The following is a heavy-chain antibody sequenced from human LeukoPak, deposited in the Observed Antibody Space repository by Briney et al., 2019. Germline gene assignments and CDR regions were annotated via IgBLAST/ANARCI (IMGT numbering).Heavy chain of an antibody. CDR1: GGSISSYY. J-gene: IGHJ4*02. CDR2: IYTSGST. Sequence: SETLSLTCTVSGGSISSYYWSWIRQPAGKELEWIWRIYTSGSTNYNPSLKSRVTMSVDTSKNQFSLKLSSVTAADTAVYYCARGRGSSGYRPVRFDYWGQGTLVTVSS. V-gene: IGHV4-4*07. D-gene: IGHD3-22*01. CDR3: ARGRGSSGYRPVRFDY.